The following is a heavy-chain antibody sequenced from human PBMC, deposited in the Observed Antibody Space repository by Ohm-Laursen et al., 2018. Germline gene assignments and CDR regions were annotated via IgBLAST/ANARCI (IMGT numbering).Heavy chain of an antibody. CDR2: INRSGTSI. D-gene: IGHD3-10*01. J-gene: IGHJ5*01. Sequence: SLRLSCSASGFTFSTYEMNWVRQAPGKGLEWVSYINRSGTSIFYADSVKGRFTISRDNAKNSVYLQMNSLRAEDTAVYHCAKAGGWSYSYELDSWGQGALVTVSS. V-gene: IGHV3-48*03. CDR3: AKAGGWSYSYELDS. CDR1: GFTFSTYE.